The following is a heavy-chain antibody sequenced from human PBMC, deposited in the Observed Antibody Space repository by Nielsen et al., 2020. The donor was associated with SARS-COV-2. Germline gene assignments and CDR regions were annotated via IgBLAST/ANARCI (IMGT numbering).Heavy chain of an antibody. CDR1: GGSISSGGYY. J-gene: IGHJ3*02. CDR2: IYYSGST. V-gene: IGHV4-31*03. Sequence: CTVSGGSISSGGYYWSWIRQHPGKGLEWIGYIYYSGSTYYNPSLKSRVTISVDTSKNQFSLKLSSVTAADTAVYYCARAPITMIVVVNAFDIWGQGTMVTVSS. CDR3: ARAPITMIVVVNAFDI. D-gene: IGHD3-22*01.